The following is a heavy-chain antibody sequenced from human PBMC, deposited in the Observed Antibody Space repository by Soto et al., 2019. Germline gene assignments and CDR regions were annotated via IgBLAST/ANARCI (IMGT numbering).Heavy chain of an antibody. CDR3: ARHYGCSGGSCYTYYYYYYMDV. CDR2: IYYSGST. Sequence: SDTLSLTCTVSGGSISSSSYYWGWIRQPPGKGLEWIGSIYYSGSTYYNPSLKSRVTISVDTSKNQFSLKLSSVTAADTAVYYCARHYGCSGGSCYTYYYYYYMDVWGKGTTVTVSS. CDR1: GGSISSSSYY. J-gene: IGHJ6*03. D-gene: IGHD2-15*01. V-gene: IGHV4-39*01.